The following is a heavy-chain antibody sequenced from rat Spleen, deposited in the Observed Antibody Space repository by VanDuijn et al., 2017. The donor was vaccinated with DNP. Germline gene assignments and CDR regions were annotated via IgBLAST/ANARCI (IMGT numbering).Heavy chain of an antibody. CDR2: IGSPAYAP. J-gene: IGHJ2*01. CDR1: GFTFSAYY. Sequence: EVQLVESGGGLVQPGRSLKLSCAASGFTFSAYYMAWVRQAPAKGLEWVAYIGSPAYAPYHGDSVKGRFTISRDNAKSTLYLQMNSLRSEDMATYYCARHGYTTDYYYFDYWGQGVMVTVSS. D-gene: IGHD1-6*01. CDR3: ARHGYTTDYYYFDY. V-gene: IGHV5-22*01.